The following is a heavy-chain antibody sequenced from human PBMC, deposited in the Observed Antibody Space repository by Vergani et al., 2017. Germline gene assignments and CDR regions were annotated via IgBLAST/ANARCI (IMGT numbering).Heavy chain of an antibody. Sequence: VHLVESGGGVVQPGRSLRLSCVVSGFTFSSYAMSWVRQAPGKGLEWVSAISGSGGSTYYADSVKGRFTISRDNSKNTLYLQMNSLRAEDTAVYYCAKDTPYSSSWYDHYYYYMDVWGKGTTVTVSS. V-gene: IGHV3-23*04. CDR3: AKDTPYSSSWYDHYYYYMDV. J-gene: IGHJ6*03. CDR2: ISGSGGST. CDR1: GFTFSSYA. D-gene: IGHD6-13*01.